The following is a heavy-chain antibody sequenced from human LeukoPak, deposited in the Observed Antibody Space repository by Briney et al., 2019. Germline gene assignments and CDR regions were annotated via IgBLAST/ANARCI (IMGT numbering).Heavy chain of an antibody. CDR2: ISYDGSNK. J-gene: IGHJ1*01. V-gene: IGHV3-30*04. CDR1: GFTFSSYA. CDR3: ARGITIFGVVIIDYMDV. D-gene: IGHD3-3*01. Sequence: PGGSLRLSCAASGFTFSSYAMHWVRQAPGKGLEWVAVISYDGSNKYYADSVKGRFTISRDNSKNTLYLQMNSLRAEDMAVYYCARGITIFGVVIIDYMDVWGQGSLVTVSP.